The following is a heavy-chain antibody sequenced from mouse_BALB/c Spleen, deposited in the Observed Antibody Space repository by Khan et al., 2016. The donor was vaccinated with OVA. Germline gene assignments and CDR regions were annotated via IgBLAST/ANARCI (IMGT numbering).Heavy chain of an antibody. CDR3: SRGAFGY. J-gene: IGHJ3*01. CDR2: IDPFNGGT. Sequence: VQLQQSGPELMKPGASVNISCKASGYSFTSYYIHWVKQSHGKSLEWIGYIDPFNGGTDYNQKFKGKATLTVDKSSSTAYMHLSSLTSEDSAVYYCSRGAFGYWGQGTLVTVSA. CDR1: GYSFTSYY. V-gene: IGHV1S135*01.